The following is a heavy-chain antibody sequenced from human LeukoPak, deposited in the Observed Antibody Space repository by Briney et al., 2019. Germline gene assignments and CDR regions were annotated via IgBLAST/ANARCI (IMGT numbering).Heavy chain of an antibody. D-gene: IGHD1-14*01. V-gene: IGHV1-3*01. CDR3: ARERPTTTAFHV. Sequence: ASVKVSCKTSGNTFSSNIINWVRQAPGQRLDWMGWINAGNGNTKYSEKFRGRVTITRDTSASTVYMEMSSLRSEDTAVYYCARERPTTTAFHVWGQGTMVTVS. CDR2: INAGNGNT. J-gene: IGHJ3*01. CDR1: GNTFSSNI.